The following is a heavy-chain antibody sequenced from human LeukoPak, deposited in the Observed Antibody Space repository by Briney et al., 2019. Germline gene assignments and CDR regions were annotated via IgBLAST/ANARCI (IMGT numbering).Heavy chain of an antibody. Sequence: SETLSLTCAVYGGSFSGYYWSWIRQPPGKGLEWIGEINHSGSTNYNPSLKSRVTISVDTSKNQFSLKLSSVTAADTAVYYCARQSEGDYYDSSGYYSLVDYWGQGTLVTVSS. CDR3: ARQSEGDYYDSSGYYSLVDY. V-gene: IGHV4-34*01. CDR1: GGSFSGYY. D-gene: IGHD3-22*01. J-gene: IGHJ4*02. CDR2: INHSGST.